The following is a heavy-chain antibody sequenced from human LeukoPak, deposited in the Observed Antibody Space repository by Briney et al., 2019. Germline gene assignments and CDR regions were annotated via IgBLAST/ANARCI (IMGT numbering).Heavy chain of an antibody. J-gene: IGHJ5*02. CDR3: AREIRTPSWFDP. D-gene: IGHD2-2*01. CDR2: TIPIFGIA. Sequence: SVKVSCKASGGTFSSYAISWVRQAPGQGLEWMGRTIPIFGIANYAQKFQGRVTITADKSTSTAYMELSSLRSEDTAVYYCAREIRTPSWFDPWGQGTLVTVSS. V-gene: IGHV1-69*04. CDR1: GGTFSSYA.